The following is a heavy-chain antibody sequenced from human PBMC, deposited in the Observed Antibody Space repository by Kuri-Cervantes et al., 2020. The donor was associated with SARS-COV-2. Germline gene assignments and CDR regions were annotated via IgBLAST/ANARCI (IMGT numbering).Heavy chain of an antibody. CDR2: FYSGGST. CDR1: WFTVSSNY. D-gene: IGHD1-7*01. V-gene: IGHV3-53*01. CDR3: AREGNYGYYYYGMDV. J-gene: IGHJ6*02. Sequence: GESLMISCAAPWFTVSSNYMSWVRQAPGKGLEWVSVFYSGGSTYYADSVKGRFTISRDNSKNTLYLQMNSLRAEDTAVYYCAREGNYGYYYYGMDVWGQGTTVTVSS.